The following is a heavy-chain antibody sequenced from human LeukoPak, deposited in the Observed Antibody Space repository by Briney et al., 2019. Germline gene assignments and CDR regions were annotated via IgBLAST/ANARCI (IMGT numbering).Heavy chain of an antibody. Sequence: PGGSLRLSCAASGFTFSSYSMNWVRQAPGKGLEWVSSISSSSSYIYYADSVKGRFTISRDNSKNTLYLQMNSLRAEDTAVYYCAKSRLEWLPTPDYWGQGTLVTVSS. V-gene: IGHV3-21*04. CDR2: ISSSSSYI. CDR1: GFTFSSYS. J-gene: IGHJ4*02. D-gene: IGHD3-3*01. CDR3: AKSRLEWLPTPDY.